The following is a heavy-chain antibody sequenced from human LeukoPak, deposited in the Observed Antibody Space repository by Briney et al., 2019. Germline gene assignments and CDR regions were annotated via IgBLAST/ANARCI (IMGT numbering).Heavy chain of an antibody. CDR3: ARGSLLWFRNGAFDI. D-gene: IGHD3-10*01. J-gene: IGHJ3*02. CDR1: GGTFSSYA. Sequence: ASVKVSCKASGGTFSSYAISWVRQAPGQGLEWMGGIIPIFGTANYAQKFQGRVTITADKSTSTAYMELSSLRSEDTAVYYCARGSLLWFRNGAFDIWGQGTMVTVSS. CDR2: IIPIFGTA. V-gene: IGHV1-69*06.